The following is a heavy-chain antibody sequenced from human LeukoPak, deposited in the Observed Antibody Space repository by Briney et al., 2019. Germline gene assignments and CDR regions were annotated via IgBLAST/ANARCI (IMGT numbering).Heavy chain of an antibody. J-gene: IGHJ5*02. D-gene: IGHD3-10*01. CDR1: GYTFTDYY. V-gene: IGHV1-2*02. CDR3: ARLPTMVRGVIGFDP. CDR2: INPNSGGT. Sequence: ASVKVSCKASGYTFTDYYMHWVRQAPGQGLEWMGWINPNSGGTNYAQKFQGRVTMTRDTSISTAYMELSGLRSDDTAVYYYARLPTMVRGVIGFDPWGQGTLVTVSS.